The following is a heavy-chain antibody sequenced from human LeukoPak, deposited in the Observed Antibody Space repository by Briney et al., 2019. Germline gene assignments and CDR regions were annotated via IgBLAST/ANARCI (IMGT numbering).Heavy chain of an antibody. Sequence: GGSLRLSCAASGFRFSDYWMTWVRQAAGKGLECVGNIKTDGSGKYYPDSVKGRLTVSRDNPKTSLYLQMNNMRVEDTAIYYCTKDLNHDSSGWGQGTLVTVSS. V-gene: IGHV3-7*01. CDR1: GFRFSDYW. D-gene: IGHD3-22*01. CDR2: IKTDGSGK. CDR3: TKDLNHDSSG. J-gene: IGHJ4*02.